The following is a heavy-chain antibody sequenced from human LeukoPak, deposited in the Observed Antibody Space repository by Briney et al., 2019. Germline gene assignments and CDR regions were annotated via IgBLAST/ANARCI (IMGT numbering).Heavy chain of an antibody. CDR1: GFTFDDYA. Sequence: PGRSLRLSCAASGFTFDDYAMHWVRQAPGKGLEWVSGISWNSGSIGYADSVKGRFTISRDNAKNSLYLQMNSLRAEDTALYYCAKTSGWYYYYYGMYVWGQGTTVTVSS. V-gene: IGHV3-9*01. J-gene: IGHJ6*02. CDR3: AKTSGWYYYYYGMYV. D-gene: IGHD6-19*01. CDR2: ISWNSGSI.